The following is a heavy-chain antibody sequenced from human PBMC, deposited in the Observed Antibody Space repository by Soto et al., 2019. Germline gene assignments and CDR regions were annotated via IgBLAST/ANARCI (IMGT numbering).Heavy chain of an antibody. Sequence: QVQLVQSGAEVRKPGASVKVSCKASGYTFTSYGINWVRQAPGQGLEWMGWINGYNGNTNYAQNLQDRVTLTKDTSTSTAYMELRSLRSDDTAVYYCARAVLSVVAGLFDYWGQGTLVTVSS. CDR3: ARAVLSVVAGLFDY. CDR1: GYTFTSYG. V-gene: IGHV1-18*01. CDR2: INGYNGNT. J-gene: IGHJ4*02. D-gene: IGHD6-19*01.